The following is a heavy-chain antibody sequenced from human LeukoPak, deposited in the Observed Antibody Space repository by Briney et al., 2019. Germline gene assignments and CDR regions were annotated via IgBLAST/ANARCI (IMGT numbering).Heavy chain of an antibody. CDR3: ARDAYSYTEN. V-gene: IGHV4-30-2*01. J-gene: IGHJ4*02. CDR2: IHHNGDT. Sequence: SETLSLTCTVSGGSISRGGYYWRWLRQPPGKGLEWLGYIHHNGDTYYNPSLEGRVTISVETSENQFSLKLTSVTAADTAVYYCARDAYSYTENWGQGALVTVSS. CDR1: GGSISRGGYY. D-gene: IGHD5-24*01.